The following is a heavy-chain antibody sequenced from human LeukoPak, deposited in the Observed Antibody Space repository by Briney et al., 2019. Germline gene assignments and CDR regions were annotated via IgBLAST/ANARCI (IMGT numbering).Heavy chain of an antibody. V-gene: IGHV3-30*18. CDR2: ISYDGSNK. D-gene: IGHD4-11*01. CDR1: GITFNSYT. J-gene: IGHJ4*02. CDR3: AKDGSNLAYYFDY. Sequence: PGGSLRLSCAASGITFNSYTMNWVRQAPGKGLEWVAVISYDGSNKYYADSVKGRFTISRDNSKNTLYLQMNSLRAEDTAVYYCAKDGSNLAYYFDYWGQGTLVTVSS.